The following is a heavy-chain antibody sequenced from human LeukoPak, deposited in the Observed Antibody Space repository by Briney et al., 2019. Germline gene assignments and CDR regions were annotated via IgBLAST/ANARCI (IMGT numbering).Heavy chain of an antibody. J-gene: IGHJ4*02. CDR2: ISSSSSTI. Sequence: PGGSLRLSCAASGFTFSSYSMNWVRQAPGKGLEWVSYISSSSSTIYYADSVKGRFTISRDNAKNSLYLQMNSLRAEDTAVYYCASSFKGVVITHDYWGQGTLVTVSS. D-gene: IGHD3-3*01. CDR3: ASSFKGVVITHDY. V-gene: IGHV3-48*01. CDR1: GFTFSSYS.